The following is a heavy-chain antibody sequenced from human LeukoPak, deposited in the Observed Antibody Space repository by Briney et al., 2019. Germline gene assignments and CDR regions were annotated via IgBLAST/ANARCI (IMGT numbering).Heavy chain of an antibody. D-gene: IGHD2-21*02. J-gene: IGHJ4*02. CDR2: MNPNSGNT. CDR1: GYTFTSYD. V-gene: IGHV1-8*01. CDR3: ARADVVVTGMVDY. Sequence: ASVKVSCKASGYTFTSYDINWVRQATGQGLEWMGWMNPNSGNTGYAQKFQGRVTMTRNTSISTAYVELSSLSSEDTAVYYCARADVVVTGMVDYWGQGTLVTVSS.